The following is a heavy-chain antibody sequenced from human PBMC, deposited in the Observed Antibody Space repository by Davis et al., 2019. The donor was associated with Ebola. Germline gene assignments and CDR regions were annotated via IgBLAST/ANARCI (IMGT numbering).Heavy chain of an antibody. CDR1: GGSISSGDYY. Sequence: MPSETLSLTCTVSGGSISSGDYYWSWIRQPPGKGLEWIGSIYHSGSTYYNPSLKSRVTISVDTSKNQFSLKLSSVTAADTAVYYCARQWIQLWLDYWGQGTLVTVSS. D-gene: IGHD5-18*01. CDR3: ARQWIQLWLDY. V-gene: IGHV4-39*01. J-gene: IGHJ4*02. CDR2: IYHSGST.